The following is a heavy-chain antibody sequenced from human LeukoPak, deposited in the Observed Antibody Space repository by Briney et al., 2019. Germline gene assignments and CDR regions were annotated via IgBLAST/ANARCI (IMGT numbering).Heavy chain of an antibody. CDR3: ARSDDSHGSDY. V-gene: IGHV3-53*01. CDR2: FYSDALDGIT. Sequence: GGSLRLSCAGSGFTVSSSTMSWVRQAPGKGLEWVSNFYSDALDGITNYADSVKGRFTISRDNSQNTLYLQMNSLRVEDTATYYCARSDDSHGSDYWGQGTLVTVSS. CDR1: GFTVSSST. J-gene: IGHJ4*02. D-gene: IGHD3-10*01.